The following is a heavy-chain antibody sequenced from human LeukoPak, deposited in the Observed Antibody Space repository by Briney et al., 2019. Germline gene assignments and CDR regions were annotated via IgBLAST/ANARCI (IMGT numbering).Heavy chain of an antibody. Sequence: PGGSLRLSCAASGFTFSSYAMSWVRQAPGKGLEWVSAISGSGGSTYYADSVKGRFTISRDNSKNTLYLQMNSLSAEDTAVYYCAKMLSYYRYYFDYWGQGTLVTVSS. CDR3: AKMLSYYRYYFDY. CDR2: ISGSGGST. CDR1: GFTFSSYA. V-gene: IGHV3-23*01. J-gene: IGHJ4*02. D-gene: IGHD1-26*01.